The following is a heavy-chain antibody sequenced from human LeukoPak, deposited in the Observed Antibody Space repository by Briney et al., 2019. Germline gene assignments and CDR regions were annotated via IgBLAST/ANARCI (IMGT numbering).Heavy chain of an antibody. J-gene: IGHJ5*02. CDR3: AREVTMVRGDRDWFDP. Sequence: PSETLSLTCTVSGGSISSYYWSWIRQPAGKGLEWIGRIYTSGSTNYNPSLKSRVTMSIDTSKNQFSLKLSSVTAADTAVYYYAREVTMVRGDRDWFDPWGQGTLVTVSS. V-gene: IGHV4-4*07. CDR1: GGSISSYY. D-gene: IGHD3-10*01. CDR2: IYTSGST.